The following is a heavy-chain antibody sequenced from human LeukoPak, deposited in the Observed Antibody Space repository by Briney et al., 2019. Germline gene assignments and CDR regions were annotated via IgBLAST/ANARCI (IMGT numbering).Heavy chain of an antibody. D-gene: IGHD4-11*01. J-gene: IGHJ4*02. Sequence: ASVKVSCKPSVYTFTDYYIHWVRQAPGQGLEWMGWINPNSGETKSAQKFQGRVTMAGDTSISTAYMELRRVTSDDTAVYYCARDRDYSNTERGFDYWGQGTLVTVSS. V-gene: IGHV1-2*02. CDR3: ARDRDYSNTERGFDY. CDR2: INPNSGET. CDR1: VYTFTDYY.